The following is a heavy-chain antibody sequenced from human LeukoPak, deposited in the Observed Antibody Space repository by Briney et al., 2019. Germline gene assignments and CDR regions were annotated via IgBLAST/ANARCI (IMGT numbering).Heavy chain of an antibody. CDR1: GDSFSSYY. V-gene: IGHV4-59*01. CDR2: IYYSGST. CDR3: ASITGVMDYYYYGMDV. D-gene: IGHD7-27*01. J-gene: IGHJ6*02. Sequence: SETLSLTCTVSGDSFSSYYWSWIRQPPGKGLEWIGYIYYSGSTNYNPSLKSRVTISVDTSKNQFSLKLSSVTAADTAVYYCASITGVMDYYYYGMDVWGQGTTVTVSS.